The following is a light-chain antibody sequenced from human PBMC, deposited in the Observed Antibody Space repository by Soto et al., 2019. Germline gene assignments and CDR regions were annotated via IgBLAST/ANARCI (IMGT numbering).Light chain of an antibody. V-gene: IGLV1-44*01. CDR2: SNN. Sequence: QSVLTQPPSASGTPGQRVFISCSGSSSNIGGTNYAYWYQQLPGAAPKLLMHSNNLRPSGVPERISGSKSGTSASLAVSGLQSEDEADYYCAAWDDSLNGGVFGTGTKVTVL. CDR3: AAWDDSLNGGV. CDR1: SSNIGGTNY. J-gene: IGLJ1*01.